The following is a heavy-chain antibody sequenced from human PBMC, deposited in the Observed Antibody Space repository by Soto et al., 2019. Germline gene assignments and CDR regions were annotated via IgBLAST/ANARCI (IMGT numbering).Heavy chain of an antibody. Sequence: QVQLQQWGAGLLKPSETLSLTCAVYGGSFSGYYWSWIRQPPGKGLEWIGEINHSGSTNYNPSLKSRVTISVDTSKNQFSLKLSSVTAADTAVYYCARGRSIAVWGQGTLVTVSS. V-gene: IGHV4-34*01. CDR2: INHSGST. CDR3: ARGRSIAV. J-gene: IGHJ4*02. CDR1: GGSFSGYY. D-gene: IGHD6-19*01.